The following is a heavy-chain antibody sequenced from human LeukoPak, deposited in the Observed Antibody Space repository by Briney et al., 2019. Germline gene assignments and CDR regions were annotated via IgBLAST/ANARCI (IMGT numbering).Heavy chain of an antibody. CDR2: INTDGSDGSST. Sequence: PGGSLRLSCAASGFTFSNYWMHWVRQGPGKGLVWVSRINTDGSDGSSTNYADSVKGRFTISRDNAKNTLYLQMNSLRAEDTAVYYCARDRWFTPNDYYYYGMDVWGQGTTVTVSS. J-gene: IGHJ6*02. D-gene: IGHD3-10*01. CDR1: GFTFSNYW. CDR3: ARDRWFTPNDYYYYGMDV. V-gene: IGHV3-74*01.